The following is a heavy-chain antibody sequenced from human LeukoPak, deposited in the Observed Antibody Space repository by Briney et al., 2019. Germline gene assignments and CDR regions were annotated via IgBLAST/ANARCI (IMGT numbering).Heavy chain of an antibody. CDR1: GGSISSYY. CDR2: INHSGST. D-gene: IGHD1-26*01. Sequence: SETLSLTCTVSGGSISSYYWSWIRQPPGKGLEWIGEINHSGSTNYNPSLKSRVTISVDTSKNQFSLKLSSVTAADTAVYYCARHRKVGAIGYWGQGTLVTVSS. J-gene: IGHJ4*02. CDR3: ARHRKVGAIGY. V-gene: IGHV4-34*01.